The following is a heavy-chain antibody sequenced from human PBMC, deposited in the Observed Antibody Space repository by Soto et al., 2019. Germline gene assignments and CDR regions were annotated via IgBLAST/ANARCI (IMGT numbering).Heavy chain of an antibody. D-gene: IGHD3-22*01. V-gene: IGHV1-69*13. CDR2: IIPIFGTA. Sequence: ASVKVSCKASGGTFSSYAISWVRQAPGQGLEWMGGIIPIFGTANYAQKFQGRVTITADESTSTAYMGLSSLRSEDTAVYYCAREGRYYDSSGYYYEAFDIWGQGTMVTVSS. J-gene: IGHJ3*02. CDR1: GGTFSSYA. CDR3: AREGRYYDSSGYYYEAFDI.